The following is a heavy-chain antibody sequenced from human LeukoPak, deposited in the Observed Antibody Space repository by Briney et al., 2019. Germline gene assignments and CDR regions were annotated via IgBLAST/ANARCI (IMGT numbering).Heavy chain of an antibody. V-gene: IGHV3-7*01. Sequence: GGSLRLSCAASGFTFSNNWMTWVRQAPGKGLEWVASVKKDASEKYYVDSVKGRFTISRDNAKNSLYLQMNSLRVEDTTVYYCASLNNDDYWGQGTLVTVPS. CDR1: GFTFSNNW. D-gene: IGHD1-1*01. J-gene: IGHJ4*02. CDR3: ASLNNDDY. CDR2: VKKDASEK.